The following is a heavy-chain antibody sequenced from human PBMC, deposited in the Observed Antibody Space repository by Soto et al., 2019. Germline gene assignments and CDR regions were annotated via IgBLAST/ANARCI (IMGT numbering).Heavy chain of an antibody. CDR1: GYTFINYD. V-gene: IGHV1-8*01. CDR3: TRGYHGDSGNSYKKEFDY. Sequence: ASVKVSCKASGYTFINYDINWVRQAAGQGPEWMGWINPNSGNTGYAQKFQGRVTMTRDTSVSTAYMELSSLITEDTALYYCTRGYHGDSGNSYKKEFDYWGQGTQVTVSS. D-gene: IGHD3-10*01. CDR2: INPNSGNT. J-gene: IGHJ4*02.